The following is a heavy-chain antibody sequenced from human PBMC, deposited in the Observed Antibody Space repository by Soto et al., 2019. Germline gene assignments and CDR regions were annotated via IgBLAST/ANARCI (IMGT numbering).Heavy chain of an antibody. V-gene: IGHV4-34*01. CDR1: GGSFSGYY. D-gene: IGHD6-13*01. CDR3: ASPSRIAAAGTSY. J-gene: IGHJ4*02. Sequence: KASETLSLTCAVYGGSFSGYYWSWIRQPPGKGLEWIGEINHSGSTNYNPSLKSRVTISVDTSKNQFSLKLSSVTAADTAVYYCASPSRIAAAGTSYWGQGTLVTVSS. CDR2: INHSGST.